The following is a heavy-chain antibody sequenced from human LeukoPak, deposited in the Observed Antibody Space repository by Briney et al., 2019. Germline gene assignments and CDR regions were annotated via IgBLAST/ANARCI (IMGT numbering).Heavy chain of an antibody. CDR2: IQNDGSNK. Sequence: GGSLRLSCVASGFTFSDYGIHWVRQAPGKGLDWVAFIQNDGSNKYYGDSVKGRFIISRDNSKNTLYLQMNSLRAEDTAVYHCAKDEIQGVIGAGPGYWGQGTLVTVSS. V-gene: IGHV3-30*02. J-gene: IGHJ4*02. D-gene: IGHD1-26*01. CDR3: AKDEIQGVIGAGPGY. CDR1: GFTFSDYG.